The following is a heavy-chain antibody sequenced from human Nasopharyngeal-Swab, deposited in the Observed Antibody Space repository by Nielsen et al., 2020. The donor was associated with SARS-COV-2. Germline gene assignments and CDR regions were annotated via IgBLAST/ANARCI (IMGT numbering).Heavy chain of an antibody. Sequence: RQAPGKGLEWIGSIYYGGSTYYNPSLKSRVTISVDTSKNQFSLKLSSVTAADTAVYYCARPNTPEDIVVVPAAIAFDIWGQGTMVTVSS. CDR3: ARPNTPEDIVVVPAAIAFDI. CDR2: IYYGGST. V-gene: IGHV4-39*01. J-gene: IGHJ3*02. D-gene: IGHD2-2*01.